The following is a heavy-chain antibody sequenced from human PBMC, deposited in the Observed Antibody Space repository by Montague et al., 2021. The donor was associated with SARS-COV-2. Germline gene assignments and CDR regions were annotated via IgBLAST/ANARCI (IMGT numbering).Heavy chain of an antibody. V-gene: IGHV4-31*03. J-gene: IGHJ4*02. CDR2: ISYSGST. CDR1: GDVISSGRYV. Sequence: TLSLTCTVYGDVISSGRYVWNWIRQHSDNGLEYIGHISYSGSTDYNPSFRSRVSISMDTSENQFSLKMNSVTAADTAVYYCAESGRFGSSNPFEYWGQGVLVTVSS. D-gene: IGHD4-11*01. CDR3: AESGRFGSSNPFEY.